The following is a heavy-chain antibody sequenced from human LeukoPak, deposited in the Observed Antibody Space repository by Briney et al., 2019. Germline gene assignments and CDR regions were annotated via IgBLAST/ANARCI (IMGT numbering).Heavy chain of an antibody. CDR1: GYTFTSYG. V-gene: IGHV1-18*01. D-gene: IGHD2-2*01. J-gene: IGHJ6*03. CDR2: ISAYNGNT. Sequence: ASVKVSCKASGYTFTSYGISWVRQAPGQGLEWMGWISAYNGNTNYAQKLQGRVTMTTDTSTSTAYMELRSLRSDDTAVYYCAIRDIVVVPAAIDSQYYYMDVWGKGTTVTVSS. CDR3: AIRDIVVVPAAIDSQYYYMDV.